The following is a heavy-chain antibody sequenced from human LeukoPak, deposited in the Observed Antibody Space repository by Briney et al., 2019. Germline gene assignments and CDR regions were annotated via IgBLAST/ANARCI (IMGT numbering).Heavy chain of an antibody. J-gene: IGHJ3*02. V-gene: IGHV4-59*01. CDR1: GGSISNSY. CDR2: INYSGST. Sequence: SETLSLTCTVSGGSISNSYWNWIRQSPGKGLEWIWYINYSGSTNYNPSLTRRVTISVDTSKKQFSLKLSSVTAADTAVYFCARDPLSTNDFDIWGQGTMVTVSS. D-gene: IGHD1-1*01. CDR3: ARDPLSTNDFDI.